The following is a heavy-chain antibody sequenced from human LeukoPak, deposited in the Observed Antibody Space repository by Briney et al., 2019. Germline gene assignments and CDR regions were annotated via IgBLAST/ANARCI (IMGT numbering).Heavy chain of an antibody. Sequence: ASVKVSCKASGYTFTSYYMHWVRHGPGQGLGWMGIINPSGGSTSYAQKFQGRVTMTRDTSTSTVYKELSSLRSENTAVYYGARVHRLDSSGWHWGQGTLVTVSS. CDR2: INPSGGST. CDR1: GYTFTSYY. CDR3: ARVHRLDSSGWH. V-gene: IGHV1-46*01. D-gene: IGHD6-19*01. J-gene: IGHJ4*02.